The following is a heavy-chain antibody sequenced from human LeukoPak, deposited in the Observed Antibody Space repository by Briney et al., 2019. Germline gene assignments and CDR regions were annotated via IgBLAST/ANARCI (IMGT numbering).Heavy chain of an antibody. CDR1: GYTFTSYG. J-gene: IGHJ4*02. D-gene: IGHD6-13*01. V-gene: IGHV1-18*01. CDR3: ARDQISSSGKHVDY. CDR2: IRAYNGNT. Sequence: ASVKVSCKASGYTFTSYGISRVRQAPGQGHEWMGWIRAYNGNTNYAQKLQGRVTMTTDTSTSTAYRELRSLRSDDTAVYYCARDQISSSGKHVDYWGQGTLVTVSS.